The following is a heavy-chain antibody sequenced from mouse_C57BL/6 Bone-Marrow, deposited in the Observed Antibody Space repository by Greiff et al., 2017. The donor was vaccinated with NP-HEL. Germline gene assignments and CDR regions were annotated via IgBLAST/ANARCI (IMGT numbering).Heavy chain of an antibody. J-gene: IGHJ3*01. CDR3: AISSMCWGLRPPTSAY. Sequence: QVQLKQPGAELVKPGASVKVSCKASGYTFTSYWMHWVKQRPGQGLEWIGRIHPSDSDTNYNQKFKGKATLTVDKSSSTAYMQLSSLTSEDSAVYYCAISSMCWGLRPPTSAYWGQGTLVTVSA. CDR2: IHPSDSDT. V-gene: IGHV1-74*01. D-gene: IGHD2-4*01. CDR1: GYTFTSYW.